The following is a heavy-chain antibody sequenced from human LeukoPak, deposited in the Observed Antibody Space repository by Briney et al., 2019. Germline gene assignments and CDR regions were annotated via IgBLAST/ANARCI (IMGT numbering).Heavy chain of an antibody. Sequence: SETLSLTCTVSGYSISSGYYWGWIRQPPGKGLEWIGNIFHSGSSYYNPSLESRVTMSTATSKNQFSLRLISATAADTAVYYCARARTNLGDYDYWGQGTLVTVSS. CDR3: ARARTNLGDYDY. D-gene: IGHD4-17*01. CDR2: IFHSGSS. J-gene: IGHJ4*02. V-gene: IGHV4-38-2*02. CDR1: GYSISSGYY.